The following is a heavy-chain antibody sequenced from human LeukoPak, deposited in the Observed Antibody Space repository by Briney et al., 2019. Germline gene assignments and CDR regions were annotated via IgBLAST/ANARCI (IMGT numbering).Heavy chain of an antibody. CDR3: ARESYYYGSGAYDP. Sequence: GGSLRLSCAASGFIISDYYMSWIRQAPGKGLEWLSYSSTSGSTISYADSVKGRFTISRDNAKNSLYLQMNSLRAEDTAVYYSARESYYYGSGAYDPWGQGTLVTVSS. CDR1: GFIISDYY. J-gene: IGHJ5*02. CDR2: SSTSGSTI. V-gene: IGHV3-11*01. D-gene: IGHD3-10*01.